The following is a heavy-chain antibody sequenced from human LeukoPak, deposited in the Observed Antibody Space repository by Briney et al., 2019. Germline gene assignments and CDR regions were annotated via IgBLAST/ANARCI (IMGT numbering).Heavy chain of an antibody. D-gene: IGHD2-15*01. J-gene: IGHJ4*02. CDR1: GFTFSSYW. CDR2: INDDGSST. CDR3: ARVFCSGSSCSHFDY. V-gene: IGHV3-74*01. Sequence: GGSLRLSCAASGFTFSSYWMHWVRQAPGKGLVWVPRINDDGSSTSYADSVKGRFTISRDNAKNTLYLQMNSLRAEDTAVYYCARVFCSGSSCSHFDYWGQGTLVAVSS.